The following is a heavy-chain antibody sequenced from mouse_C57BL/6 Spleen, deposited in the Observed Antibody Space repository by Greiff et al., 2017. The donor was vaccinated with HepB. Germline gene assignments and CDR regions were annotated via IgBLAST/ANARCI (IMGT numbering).Heavy chain of an antibody. J-gene: IGHJ4*01. D-gene: IGHD2-5*01. V-gene: IGHV5-17*01. Sequence: EVQGVESGGGLVKPGGSLKLSCAASGFTFSDYGMHWVRQAPEKGLEWVAYISSGSSTIYYADTVKGRFTISRDNAKNTLFLQMTSLRSEDTAMYYCARPHDSNYVDAMDYWGQGTSVTVSS. CDR1: GFTFSDYG. CDR3: ARPHDSNYVDAMDY. CDR2: ISSGSSTI.